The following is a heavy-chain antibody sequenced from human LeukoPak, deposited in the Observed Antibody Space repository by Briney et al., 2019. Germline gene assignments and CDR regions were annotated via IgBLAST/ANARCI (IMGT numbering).Heavy chain of an antibody. V-gene: IGHV3-30-3*01. D-gene: IGHD6-19*01. J-gene: IGHJ4*02. CDR1: GFTFSSYA. CDR3: ASTKAVAAPCFDY. CDR2: ISYDGSNK. Sequence: GGSLRLSCAASGFTFSSYAMHWVRQAPGKGLEWVVVISYDGSNKYYADSVKGRFTISRDNSKNTLYLQMNSLRAEDTAVYYCASTKAVAAPCFDYWGQGTLVTVSS.